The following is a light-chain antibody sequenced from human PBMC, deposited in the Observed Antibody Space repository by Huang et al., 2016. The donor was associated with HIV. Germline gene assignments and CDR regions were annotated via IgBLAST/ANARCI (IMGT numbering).Light chain of an antibody. Sequence: DIQMTQSPSSLSASVGDRVTIACRASQSIGTYLNWYQQKRGKAPRFLIHVASRLQSGVPSRFSGSGSGTDFTLTISSLQPEDFATYYCQQSYSALGLTFGGGTKVEIK. CDR2: VAS. CDR3: QQSYSALGLT. V-gene: IGKV1-39*01. CDR1: QSIGTY. J-gene: IGKJ4*01.